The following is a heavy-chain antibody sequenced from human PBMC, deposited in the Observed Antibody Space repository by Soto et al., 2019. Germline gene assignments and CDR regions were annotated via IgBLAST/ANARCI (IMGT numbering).Heavy chain of an antibody. J-gene: IGHJ6*02. D-gene: IGHD1-26*01. V-gene: IGHV1-3*01. Sequence: QVQLVQSGAEVKKPGAAVKVSCKASGHTFTNSAIHWVRQAPGQRPEWMAWINAGNGDTRYSQKFQGRVTLTRDTSANTAYMELSSLTSEDTAVFYCARTADSGTYYGGYYCGMDVWGQGTTVTVSS. CDR3: ARTADSGTYYGGYYCGMDV. CDR2: INAGNGDT. CDR1: GHTFTNSA.